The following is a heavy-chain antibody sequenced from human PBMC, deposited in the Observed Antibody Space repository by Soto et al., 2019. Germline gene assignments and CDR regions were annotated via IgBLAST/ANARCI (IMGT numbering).Heavy chain of an antibody. CDR3: ASPIWSYGYYYMDV. CDR2: INPSGGST. J-gene: IGHJ6*03. V-gene: IGHV1-46*03. CDR1: GYTFTSYY. D-gene: IGHD3-16*01. Sequence: ASVKVCSKASGYTFTSYYMHWVRQALGQGLEWMGIINPSGGSTSYAQKFQGRVTMTRDTSTSTVYMELSSLRSEDTAVYYCASPIWSYGYYYMDVWGKGTTVTVSS.